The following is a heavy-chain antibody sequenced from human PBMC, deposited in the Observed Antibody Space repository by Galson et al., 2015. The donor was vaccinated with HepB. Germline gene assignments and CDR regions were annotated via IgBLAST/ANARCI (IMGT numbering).Heavy chain of an antibody. V-gene: IGHV3-11*01. CDR3: ARTWTYYYDSSGYSTTSPPCDY. J-gene: IGHJ4*02. CDR2: ISSSGSTI. CDR1: GFTFSDYY. D-gene: IGHD3-22*01. Sequence: SLRLSCAASGFTFSDYYMSWIRQAPGKGLEWVSYISSSGSTIYYADSVKGRFTISRDNAKNSLYLQMNSLRAEDTAVYYCARTWTYYYDSSGYSTTSPPCDYWGQGTLVTVSS.